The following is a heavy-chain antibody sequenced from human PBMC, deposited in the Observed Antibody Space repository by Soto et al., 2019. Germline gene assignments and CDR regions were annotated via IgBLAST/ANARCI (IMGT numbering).Heavy chain of an antibody. D-gene: IGHD3-22*01. CDR3: AKGPMYTDSWYGGDL. CDR1: GFTFSYYG. V-gene: IGHV3-30*18. Sequence: QVLLVQSGGGVVQPGKSLRLSCAASGFTFSYYGMHWVRQAPGKGLEWVALISYDENKKYYADSVKGRFTISRDNSENTVYLQMDNLRVEDPAFYYCAKGPMYTDSWYGGDLWGQGTLVTVSS. CDR2: ISYDENKK. J-gene: IGHJ5*02.